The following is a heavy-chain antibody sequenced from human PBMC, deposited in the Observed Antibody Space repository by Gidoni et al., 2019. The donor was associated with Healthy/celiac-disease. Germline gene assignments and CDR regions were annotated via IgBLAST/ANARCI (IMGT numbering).Heavy chain of an antibody. V-gene: IGHV3-74*01. Sequence: EVQLVESGGGLVQPGGSLRLSCAASGFTFSSYWMPWVRQAPGKGLVWVSRINSDGSSTSYADSVKGRFTISRDNAKNTLYLQMNSLRAEDTAVYYCARDQILATVRGRYYYGMDVWGQGTTVTVSS. CDR2: INSDGSST. J-gene: IGHJ6*02. CDR3: ARDQILATVRGRYYYGMDV. CDR1: GFTFSSYW. D-gene: IGHD4-17*01.